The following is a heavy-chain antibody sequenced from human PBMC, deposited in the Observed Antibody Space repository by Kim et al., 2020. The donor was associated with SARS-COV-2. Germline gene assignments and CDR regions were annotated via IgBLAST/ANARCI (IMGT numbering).Heavy chain of an antibody. Sequence: ASVKVSCKASGFTFSSHYMHWVRLAPGQGLEWMGLINPSGDSTTYAQKFQGRVTMTRDASTSTVYVELSSLSFDDTAIYYCAGGGGYKLDYWGQGTLVTVSS. D-gene: IGHD5-12*01. CDR2: INPSGDST. V-gene: IGHV1-46*01. J-gene: IGHJ4*02. CDR1: GFTFSSHY. CDR3: AGGGGYKLDY.